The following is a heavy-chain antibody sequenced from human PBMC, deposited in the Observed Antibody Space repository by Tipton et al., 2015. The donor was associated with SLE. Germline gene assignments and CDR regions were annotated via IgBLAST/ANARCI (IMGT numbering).Heavy chain of an antibody. D-gene: IGHD6-25*01. J-gene: IGHJ1*01. V-gene: IGHV4-61*02. CDR3: ASPGSSAPGPYFQH. CDR1: GGSISSGSYY. CDR2: IYTSGST. Sequence: TLSLTCTVSGGSISSGSYYWSWIRQPAGKGLEWIGRIYTSGSTNYNPSLKSRVTIPVDTSKNQFSLKLSSVTAADTAVYYCASPGSSAPGPYFQHWGQGTLVTVSS.